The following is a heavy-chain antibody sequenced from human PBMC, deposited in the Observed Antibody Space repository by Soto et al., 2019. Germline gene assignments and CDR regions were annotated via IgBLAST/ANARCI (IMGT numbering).Heavy chain of an antibody. D-gene: IGHD3-16*01. CDR2: IKSKTDGGTT. J-gene: IGHJ6*03. V-gene: IGHV3-15*01. Sequence: GGSLRLSCAASGFTFSXXWMXXVRQAPGKGLEWVGRIKSKTDGGTTDYAAPVKGRFTISRDDSKNTLYLQMNSLKTEDTAVYYCTSVWGDNYYYMDVWGKGTTVTVSS. CDR3: TSVWGDNYYYMDV. CDR1: GFTFSXXW.